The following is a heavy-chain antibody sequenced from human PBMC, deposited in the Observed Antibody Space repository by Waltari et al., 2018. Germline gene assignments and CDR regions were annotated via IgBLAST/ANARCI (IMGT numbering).Heavy chain of an antibody. Sequence: QVQLQESGPGLVKPSETLSLTCAASGYSISSGYFWGRIRQPPGKGLVWLGSIYHSGSTYYNPSLKSRVTISVDTSKNQFSLKLSSVTAADTAVYYCARDRVAGAFDYWGQGTLVTVSS. V-gene: IGHV4-38-2*02. CDR1: GYSISSGYF. CDR2: IYHSGST. J-gene: IGHJ4*02. CDR3: ARDRVAGAFDY. D-gene: IGHD6-19*01.